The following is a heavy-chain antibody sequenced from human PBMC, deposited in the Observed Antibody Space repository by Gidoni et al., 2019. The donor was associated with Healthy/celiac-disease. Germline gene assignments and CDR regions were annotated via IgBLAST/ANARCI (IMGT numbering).Heavy chain of an antibody. CDR1: AGTFCSYA. CDR2: IIPIFGTA. Sequence: QVQLVQSGAEVKKPGSSVKVSCKASAGTFCSYAISWVRQAPGQGLEWMGGIIPIFGTANYAQKFQGRVTITADKSTSTAYMELSSLRSEDTAVYYCARVYVVRGVNWFDPWGQGTLVTVSS. V-gene: IGHV1-69*06. CDR3: ARVYVVRGVNWFDP. J-gene: IGHJ5*02. D-gene: IGHD3-10*01.